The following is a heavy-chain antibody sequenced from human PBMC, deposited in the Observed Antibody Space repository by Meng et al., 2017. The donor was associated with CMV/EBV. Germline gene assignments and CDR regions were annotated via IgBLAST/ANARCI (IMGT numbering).Heavy chain of an antibody. CDR2: IRHDGTTK. V-gene: IGHV3-30*02. CDR3: AKDLLLFGGANAYFDH. CDR1: GFTFVNYG. D-gene: IGHD3-16*01. Sequence: GESLKISCAASGFTFVNYGMQWVRQTPGKGLEWVAFIRHDGTTKFYGDSVKGRFTISRDNSKNTVYLQMNSLRPEEKAIYYCAKDLLLFGGANAYFDHWGQGTLFTVSS. J-gene: IGHJ4*02.